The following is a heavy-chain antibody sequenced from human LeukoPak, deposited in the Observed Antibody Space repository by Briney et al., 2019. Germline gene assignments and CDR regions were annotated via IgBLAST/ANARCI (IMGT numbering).Heavy chain of an antibody. CDR3: ARAEYGSGDY. CDR2: INSDGSSI. D-gene: IGHD3-10*01. V-gene: IGHV3-74*03. CDR1: GFTFSDYW. J-gene: IGHJ4*02. Sequence: PGGSLRLSCAASGFTFSDYWMHWVRQAPGKGLVWVSRINSDGSSIKYADSVKGRFTISRDNAKNTLYLQMNSLRVEDTAVYYRARAEYGSGDYWGQGTLVTVSS.